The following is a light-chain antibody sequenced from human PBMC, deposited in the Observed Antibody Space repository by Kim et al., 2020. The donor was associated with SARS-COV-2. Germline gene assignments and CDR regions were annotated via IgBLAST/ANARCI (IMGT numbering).Light chain of an antibody. CDR1: QTVLYNSNNKNY. Sequence: DIVMTQSPDSLAVSLGERDTLNCKSSQTVLYNSNNKNYLAWYQQKPGQAPKLLIYWASIRESGVSDRFSGSGSETDFTLTISSLQAEDVAVYYCQQYYSTPPSFGQGTKLEI. CDR2: WAS. V-gene: IGKV4-1*01. CDR3: QQYYSTPPS. J-gene: IGKJ2*03.